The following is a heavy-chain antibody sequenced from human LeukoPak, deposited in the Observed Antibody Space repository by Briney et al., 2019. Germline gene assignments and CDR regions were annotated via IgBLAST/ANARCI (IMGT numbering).Heavy chain of an antibody. D-gene: IGHD2-2*02. Sequence: GASVKVSCKASGGTFSSYAISWVRQAPGQGLEWMGDIIPVSGTTNYAPKFQGRVTLTTDESTSTAYMEMSRLRSDDTAVYYCARASLPAISRGAIYGYFDYWGQGTLVTVSS. V-gene: IGHV1-69*05. CDR3: ARASLPAISRGAIYGYFDY. CDR1: GGTFSSYA. J-gene: IGHJ4*02. CDR2: IIPVSGTT.